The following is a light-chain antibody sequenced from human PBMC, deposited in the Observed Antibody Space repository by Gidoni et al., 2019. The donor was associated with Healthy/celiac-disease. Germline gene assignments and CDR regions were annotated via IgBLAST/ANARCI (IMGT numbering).Light chain of an antibody. CDR2: ASS. J-gene: IGKJ1*01. Sequence: DIQITQSPSSLSASVGDRVTITCRASQGNSNYLAWYQQKPGKVPKPLIYASSTLQSRVPSRFSGSGSGTGFPLNISSLQPEDVATYYCQKYNSAPRTFXXXTKVEIK. CDR1: QGNSNY. V-gene: IGKV1-27*01. CDR3: QKYNSAPRT.